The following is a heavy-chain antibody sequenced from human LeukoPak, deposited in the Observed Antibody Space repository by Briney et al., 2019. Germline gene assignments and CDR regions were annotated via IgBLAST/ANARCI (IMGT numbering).Heavy chain of an antibody. CDR1: GFTFSNFW. CDR2: IKQDETEK. D-gene: IGHD6-13*01. J-gene: IGHJ6*02. Sequence: GGSLRLSCTASGFTFSNFWMGWVRQAPGKGLEWVANIKQDETEKFYLGSVKGRFTISRDNSKNTLYLQMNSLRAEDTAVYYCAKDQLDPSYGMDVWGQGTTVTVSS. CDR3: AKDQLDPSYGMDV. V-gene: IGHV3-7*01.